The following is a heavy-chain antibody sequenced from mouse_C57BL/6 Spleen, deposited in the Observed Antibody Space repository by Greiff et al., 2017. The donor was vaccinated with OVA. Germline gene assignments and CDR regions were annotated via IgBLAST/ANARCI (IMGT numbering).Heavy chain of an antibody. CDR3: AGSDYYGSSLYAMDY. D-gene: IGHD1-1*01. Sequence: QVQLQQPGAELVKPGASVKLSCKASGYTFNSYWMNWVKQRPGRGLEWIGRIDPNSGGTKYNEKFNSNATLTVYKPSSPSYMQLSILTSDYSAVYYCAGSDYYGSSLYAMDYWGQGTSVTVSS. CDR2: IDPNSGGT. J-gene: IGHJ4*01. V-gene: IGHV1-72*01. CDR1: GYTFNSYW.